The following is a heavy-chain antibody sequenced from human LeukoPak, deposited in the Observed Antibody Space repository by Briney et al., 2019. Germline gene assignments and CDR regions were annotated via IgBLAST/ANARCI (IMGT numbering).Heavy chain of an antibody. V-gene: IGHV4-59*01. CDR2: IYYSGST. D-gene: IGHD4-23*01. CDR3: ARDRGYGGNPDY. CDR1: GGSISSYY. Sequence: SETLSLTCTVSGGSISSYYWSWIRQPPGKGLEWIGYIYYSGSTNYNPSLKSRVTISVDTSKNQFSLKLSSVTAADTAVYYCARDRGYGGNPDYWGQGALVTVSS. J-gene: IGHJ4*02.